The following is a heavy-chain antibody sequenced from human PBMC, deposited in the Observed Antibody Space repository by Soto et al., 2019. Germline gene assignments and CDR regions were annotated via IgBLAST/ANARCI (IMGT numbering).Heavy chain of an antibody. CDR3: ARHSYYYDSSGYHYYFDY. Sequence: PSETLSLTCTVSGGSISSSSYYWGWIRQPPGKGLEWIGSIYYSGNTYYNPSLKSRVTISVDTSKNQFSLKLSSVTAADTAVYYCARHSYYYDSSGYHYYFDYWGQGTLVTVSS. J-gene: IGHJ4*02. D-gene: IGHD3-22*01. V-gene: IGHV4-39*01. CDR1: GGSISSSSYY. CDR2: IYYSGNT.